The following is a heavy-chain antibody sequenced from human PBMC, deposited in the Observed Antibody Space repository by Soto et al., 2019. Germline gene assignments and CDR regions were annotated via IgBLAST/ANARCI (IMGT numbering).Heavy chain of an antibody. CDR1: GFTFSSYA. CDR2: ISGSGGST. Sequence: GGSLRLSCAASGFTFSSYAMSWVRQAPGKGLEWVSAISGSGGSTYYADSVKGRFTISRDNSKNTLYLQMNSLRAEDTAVYYCAKARPDGFYDSSGYYYLAIWGQGTMVTVSS. D-gene: IGHD3-22*01. CDR3: AKARPDGFYDSSGYYYLAI. J-gene: IGHJ3*02. V-gene: IGHV3-23*01.